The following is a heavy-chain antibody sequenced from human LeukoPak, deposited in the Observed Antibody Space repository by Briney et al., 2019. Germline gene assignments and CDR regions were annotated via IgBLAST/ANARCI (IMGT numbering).Heavy chain of an antibody. CDR1: RSTIRRHC. V-gene: IGHV3-7*05. CDR2: IKQDGSDK. D-gene: IGHD3-3*02. Sequence: PGGSLSLSCPAARSTIRRHCPSCVRQAPGKGLEWVANIKQDGSDKYYVDSVKGRLTISRDNSKNSLYLQMNSQRAEDTAVYYCATKPCIRTKLSHYLDYWAQGTLVTVSS. CDR3: ATKPCIRTKLSHYLDY. J-gene: IGHJ4*02.